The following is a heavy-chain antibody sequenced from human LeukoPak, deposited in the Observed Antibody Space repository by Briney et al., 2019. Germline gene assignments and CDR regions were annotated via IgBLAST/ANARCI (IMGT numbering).Heavy chain of an antibody. CDR2: INPNSGGT. J-gene: IGHJ4*02. CDR3: ARGKDSSSPSFDY. CDR1: GYTLTGYY. D-gene: IGHD6-6*01. Sequence: ASVKVSCKASGYTLTGYYMHWVRQAPGQGLEWMGWINPNSGGTNYAQKFQGRVTMTRDTSISTAYMELSSLRSEDTAVYYCARGKDSSSPSFDYWGQGTLVTVSS. V-gene: IGHV1-2*02.